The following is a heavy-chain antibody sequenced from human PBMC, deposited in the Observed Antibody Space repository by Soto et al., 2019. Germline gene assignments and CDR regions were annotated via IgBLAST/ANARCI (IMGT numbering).Heavy chain of an antibody. CDR3: ARRVRSGWYDDYFDY. CDR1: GGSISSSSYY. Sequence: QLQLQESGPGLVKPSETLSLTCTVSGGSISSSSYYWGWIRQPPGKGLEWIGSIYYSGSTYYNPSLKSRVPISVDTSKNQFSLKRSSVTAADTAVYYCARRVRSGWYDDYFDYWGQGTLVTVSS. D-gene: IGHD6-19*01. J-gene: IGHJ4*02. CDR2: IYYSGST. V-gene: IGHV4-39*01.